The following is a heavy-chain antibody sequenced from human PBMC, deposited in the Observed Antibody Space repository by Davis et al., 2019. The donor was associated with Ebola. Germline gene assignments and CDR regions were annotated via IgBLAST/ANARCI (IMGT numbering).Heavy chain of an antibody. V-gene: IGHV3-53*01. J-gene: IGHJ6*02. CDR1: GFTVSSNY. D-gene: IGHD2-21*01. CDR3: AKDLSTAYCGGDCGTPGGVDV. Sequence: LSLTCAASGFTVSSNYMSWVRQAPGKGLEWVSVIYSGGSTYYADPVKGRFTISRDNSKNTVYLQMNSLRAEDTAIYHCAKDLSTAYCGGDCGTPGGVDVWGQGTTVTVSS. CDR2: IYSGGST.